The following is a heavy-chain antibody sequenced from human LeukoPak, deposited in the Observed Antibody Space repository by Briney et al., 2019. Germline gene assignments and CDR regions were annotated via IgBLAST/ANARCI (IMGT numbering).Heavy chain of an antibody. D-gene: IGHD5/OR15-5a*01. J-gene: IGHJ6*03. V-gene: IGHV4-38-2*01. CDR1: GYSISSAYY. Sequence: SETLSLTCAVAGYSISSAYYWGWIRKPPGKGLEWIGIIYHSGSAYYNPSLESRVAISVDTSNNQFSLKLTSVNAADTAVYYCARVSFYYHYMDVWGKGTTVTVSS. CDR2: IYHSGSA. CDR3: ARVSFYYHYMDV.